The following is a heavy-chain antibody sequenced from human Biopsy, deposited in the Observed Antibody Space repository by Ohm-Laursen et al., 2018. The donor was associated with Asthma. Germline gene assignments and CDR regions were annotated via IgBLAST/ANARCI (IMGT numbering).Heavy chain of an antibody. CDR3: ARGPNYHGSGRAPIGMDV. CDR2: TYFSGNT. CDR1: GGSITSFY. V-gene: IGHV4-59*01. J-gene: IGHJ6*02. Sequence: SETLSLTCTVSGGSITSFYWSWIRQPPGRGLEWIGYTYFSGNTNYNPSLKSRVTISIDTSKNQFSLRLNSVTAADTAVYYCARGPNYHGSGRAPIGMDVWGQGTTVTVSS. D-gene: IGHD3-10*01.